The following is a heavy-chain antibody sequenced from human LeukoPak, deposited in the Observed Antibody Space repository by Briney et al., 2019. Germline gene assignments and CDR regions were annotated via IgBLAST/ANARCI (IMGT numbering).Heavy chain of an antibody. J-gene: IGHJ4*02. CDR3: ARMHYNTAMVDINY. Sequence: GGSLRLSCAASGFTFSGYGMHWVRQAPGKGLEWVAVIWYDGSNKYYADSVKGRFTISRDNGKNSLYLQMNSLRAEDTAVYYCARMHYNTAMVDINYWGQGTLVTVSS. CDR2: IWYDGSNK. D-gene: IGHD5-18*01. CDR1: GFTFSGYG. V-gene: IGHV3-33*01.